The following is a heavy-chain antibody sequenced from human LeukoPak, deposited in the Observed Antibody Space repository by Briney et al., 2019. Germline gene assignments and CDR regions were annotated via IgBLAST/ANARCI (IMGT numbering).Heavy chain of an antibody. CDR3: ARLRRYYDYVWGSYRFPYFDY. Sequence: SETLSLTCAVYGGPFTTYYWSWIRQPPGKGLEWIGDVCHTGSTNYNPSLKSRVTISVDTSKNQFSLKLSSVTAADTAVYYCARLRRYYDYVWGSYRFPYFDYWGQGTLVTVSS. CDR1: GGPFTTYY. CDR2: VCHTGST. D-gene: IGHD3-16*02. J-gene: IGHJ4*02. V-gene: IGHV4-34*01.